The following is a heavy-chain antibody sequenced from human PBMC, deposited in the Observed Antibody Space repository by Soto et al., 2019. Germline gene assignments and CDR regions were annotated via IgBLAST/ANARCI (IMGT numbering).Heavy chain of an antibody. CDR2: IIPILGIA. D-gene: IGHD2-15*01. J-gene: IGHJ4*02. CDR1: GGTFSSYT. CDR3: ARIGYCSGGSCDFDY. V-gene: IGHV1-69*02. Sequence: SVKVSCKASGGTFSSYTISWVRQAPGQGLEWMGRIIPILGIANYAQKFQGRVTITADKSTSTAYMELSSLRSEDTAVYYCARIGYCSGGSCDFDYWGQGTLVTVSS.